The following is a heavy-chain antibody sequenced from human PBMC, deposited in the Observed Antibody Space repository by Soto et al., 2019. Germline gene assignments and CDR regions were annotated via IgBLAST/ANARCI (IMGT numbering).Heavy chain of an antibody. J-gene: IGHJ3*02. V-gene: IGHV4-39*01. Sequence: SETLSLTCTVSGGSISGSNYYWGWIRQPPGKGLEWIGSFYNSGTTYYNSSLKSRVTMSVDTSKIQFSLKVSSVTAADTAIYYCARQRMSPDAFDIWGQGTMVTVSS. CDR1: GGSISGSNYY. CDR3: ARQRMSPDAFDI. CDR2: FYNSGTT.